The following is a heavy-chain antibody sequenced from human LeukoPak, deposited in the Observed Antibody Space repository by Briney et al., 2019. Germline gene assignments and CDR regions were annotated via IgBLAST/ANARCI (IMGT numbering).Heavy chain of an antibody. J-gene: IGHJ4*02. CDR1: GGSFSGYY. CDR2: IYYSGST. D-gene: IGHD4-23*01. V-gene: IGHV4-59*01. CDR3: ARVTTVAKIPYFDY. Sequence: SETLSLTCAVYGGSFSGYYWSWIRQPPGKGLEWIGYIYYSGSTNYNPSLKSRVTISVDTSKNQFSLKLSSVTAADTAVYYCARVTTVAKIPYFDYWGQGTLVTVSS.